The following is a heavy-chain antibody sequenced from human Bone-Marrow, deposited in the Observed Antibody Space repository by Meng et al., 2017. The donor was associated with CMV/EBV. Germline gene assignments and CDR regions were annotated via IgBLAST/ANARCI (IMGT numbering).Heavy chain of an antibody. CDR2: ISSSGSTI. V-gene: IGHV3-48*04. Sequence: GGSLRLSCAACGFTFSSYDMHWVRQAPGKGLEWVSYISSSGSTIYYADSVKGRFTISRDNAKNSLYLQMNSRRAEDTAVYYCTRDFSNNSCIDYWGQGTLVTVYS. J-gene: IGHJ4*02. CDR3: TRDFSNNSCIDY. D-gene: IGHD4-23*01. CDR1: GFTFSSYD.